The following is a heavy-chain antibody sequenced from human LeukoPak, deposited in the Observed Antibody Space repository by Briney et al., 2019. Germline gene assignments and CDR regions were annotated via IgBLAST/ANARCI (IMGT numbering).Heavy chain of an antibody. Sequence: GGSLRLSCAASGFTLSSYAMSWVRQAPGKGLEWVSAISGSGGSTYYADSVKGRFTISRDNSKNTLYLQMNSLRAEDTAVYYCAKDGVGLRSLRQYYFDYWGQGTLVTVSS. V-gene: IGHV3-23*01. CDR1: GFTLSSYA. CDR2: ISGSGGST. D-gene: IGHD3-3*01. J-gene: IGHJ4*02. CDR3: AKDGVGLRSLRQYYFDY.